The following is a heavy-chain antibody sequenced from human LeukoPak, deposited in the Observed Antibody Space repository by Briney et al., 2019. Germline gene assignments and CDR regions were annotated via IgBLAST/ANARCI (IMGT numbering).Heavy chain of an antibody. CDR1: GGTFSSYA. Sequence: GASVKVSCKASGGTFSSYAISWVRQAPGQGLEWMGGIIPIFGTANYAQKFQGRVTITTDESTSTAYMELSSLRTEDTAVYYCAREYSSSSPPDYWGQGTLVTVSS. CDR3: AREYSSSSPPDY. CDR2: IIPIFGTA. J-gene: IGHJ4*02. D-gene: IGHD6-13*01. V-gene: IGHV1-69*05.